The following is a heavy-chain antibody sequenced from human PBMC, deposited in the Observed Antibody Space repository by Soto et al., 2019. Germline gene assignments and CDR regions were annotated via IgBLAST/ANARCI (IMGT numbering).Heavy chain of an antibody. J-gene: IGHJ4*02. V-gene: IGHV3-30-3*01. Sequence: QVQLVESGGGVVQPGRSLRLSCAASGFTFSNYIMHWVGQAPGKRLEWVAIILHDGNNKYYADSVKGRFTISRDNSKNTLYLQMNSLRTDDTAIYYCARDDEGGSYCDLGYWGQGTLVTVSS. D-gene: IGHD3-10*01. CDR3: ARDDEGGSYCDLGY. CDR1: GFTFSNYI. CDR2: ILHDGNNK.